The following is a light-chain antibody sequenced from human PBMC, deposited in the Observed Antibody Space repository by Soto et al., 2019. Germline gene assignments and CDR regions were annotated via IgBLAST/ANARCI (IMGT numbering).Light chain of an antibody. V-gene: IGKV1-5*03. CDR2: NAS. J-gene: IGKJ4*01. CDR3: QQYVSVSLLT. CDR1: QSISNW. Sequence: DIQMTQSPSTLSASVGDRVTITCRASQSISNWLAWYQQKPGKAPKLLIYNASTLESGVPSRFSGGGSGTEFTLTISSLQPDDCATYYCQQYVSVSLLTFGGGTQVEIK.